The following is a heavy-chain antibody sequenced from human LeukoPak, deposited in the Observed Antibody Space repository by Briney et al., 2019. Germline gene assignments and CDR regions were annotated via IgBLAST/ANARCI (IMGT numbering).Heavy chain of an antibody. CDR3: ARAGTYDGYKVLDS. CDR1: RFVFTNYY. CDR2: IAYDGDTK. D-gene: IGHD5-24*01. V-gene: IGHV3-11*01. J-gene: IGHJ5*01. Sequence: MPGGSLRLSCGASRFVFTNYYMSWVRQAPGKGLDWIATIAYDGDTKYYADSAEGRFTISRDNAKNSLSLQMNSLRAEDTAVYFCARAGTYDGYKVLDSWGQGTLVTVSS.